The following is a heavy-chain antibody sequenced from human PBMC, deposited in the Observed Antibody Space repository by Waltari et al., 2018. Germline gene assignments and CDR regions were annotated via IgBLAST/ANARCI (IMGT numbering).Heavy chain of an antibody. D-gene: IGHD7-27*01. CDR2: VSSTGTYT. V-gene: IGHV3-21*01. CDR3: ATGGWGFYLDH. Sequence: EVQLVESGGGLVKPGGSLRLSCAASGFTFSSYNMNWVRQAPGKGLEWVSFVSSTGTYTHYADSVKGRFTISRDNAKNSLYLQMNSLRDEDTAVYYCATGGWGFYLDHWGLGTLVSFSS. CDR1: GFTFSSYN. J-gene: IGHJ4*02.